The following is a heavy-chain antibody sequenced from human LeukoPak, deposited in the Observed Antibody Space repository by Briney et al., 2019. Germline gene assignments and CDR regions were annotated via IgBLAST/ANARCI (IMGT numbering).Heavy chain of an antibody. Sequence: GGSLRLSCAASGFTFSSYEMNWVRQAPGKGLEWVSYISSSGSTIYYADSVKGRFTISRDNAKNSLYLQMNSLRAEDTAVYYCARDPGYSGYGFDYWGQGTLVTVSS. D-gene: IGHD5-12*01. CDR1: GFTFSSYE. J-gene: IGHJ4*02. CDR3: ARDPGYSGYGFDY. V-gene: IGHV3-48*03. CDR2: ISSSGSTI.